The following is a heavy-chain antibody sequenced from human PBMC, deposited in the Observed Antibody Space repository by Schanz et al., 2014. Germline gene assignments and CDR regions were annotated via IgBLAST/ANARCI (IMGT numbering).Heavy chain of an antibody. V-gene: IGHV3-23*04. CDR2: IASGGSHT. Sequence: VQLVESGGGLVKPGGSLRLSCTASGITFSDYAMSWVRQAPGKGLEWVSTIASGGSHTFYADSVTGRFTISGDNSKNTLFVQMNSLRVEDTAIYYCAKIWKANHLTGRPGWSDGMDVWGQGTTV. CDR1: GITFSDYA. J-gene: IGHJ6*02. CDR3: AKIWKANHLTGRPGWSDGMDV. D-gene: IGHD3-3*01.